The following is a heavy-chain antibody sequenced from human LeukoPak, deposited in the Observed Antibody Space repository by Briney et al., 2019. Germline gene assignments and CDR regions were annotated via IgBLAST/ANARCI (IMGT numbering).Heavy chain of an antibody. V-gene: IGHV3-15*01. CDR1: GFTFSNAW. CDR3: TTDVRYDYVWGSYRYYGWDDY. Sequence: PGGSLRLSCAASGFTFSNAWMSWVRQAPGKGLEWVGRIKSKTDGGTTDYAAPVKGRFTISRDDSKNTLYLQMNSLKTKDTAVYYCTTDVRYDYVWGSYRYYGWDDYWGQGTLVTVSS. J-gene: IGHJ4*02. D-gene: IGHD3-16*02. CDR2: IKSKTDGGTT.